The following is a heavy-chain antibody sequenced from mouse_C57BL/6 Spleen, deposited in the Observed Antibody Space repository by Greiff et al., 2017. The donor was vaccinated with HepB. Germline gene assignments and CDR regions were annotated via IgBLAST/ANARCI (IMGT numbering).Heavy chain of an antibody. CDR3: ARERGDYSNYGYFDV. D-gene: IGHD2-5*01. V-gene: IGHV1-55*01. Sequence: QVQLQQPGAELVKPGASVKMSCKASGYTFTSYWITWVKQRPGQGLEWIGDIYPGSGSTNYNEKFKSKATLTVDTSSSTAYMQLSSLTSEDSAVYDWARERGDYSNYGYFDVWGTGTTVTVSS. J-gene: IGHJ1*03. CDR2: IYPGSGST. CDR1: GYTFTSYW.